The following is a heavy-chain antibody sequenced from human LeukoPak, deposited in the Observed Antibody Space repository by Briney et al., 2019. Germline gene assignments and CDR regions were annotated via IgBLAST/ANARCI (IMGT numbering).Heavy chain of an antibody. V-gene: IGHV1-69*13. CDR3: ARDHGYGGIYGMDV. J-gene: IGHJ6*02. Sequence: SVKVSCKASGGTFSSYAISWVRQAPGQGLEWMGGIIPIFGRANYAQKFQGRVTITADESTSTAYMELSSLRSEDTAVYYCARDHGYGGIYGMDVWGQGTTVTVSS. CDR1: GGTFSSYA. D-gene: IGHD4-23*01. CDR2: IIPIFGRA.